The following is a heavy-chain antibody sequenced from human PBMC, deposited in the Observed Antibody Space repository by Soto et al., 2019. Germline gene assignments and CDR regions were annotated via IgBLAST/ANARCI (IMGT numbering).Heavy chain of an antibody. D-gene: IGHD2-21*01. CDR1: GASISSYY. J-gene: IGHJ4*02. V-gene: IGHV4-59*01. CDR3: ARDRSDDGGEWHFAY. Sequence: PSVTLSLTCTVSGASISSYYWSWIRQPPGKGLEWIGYIYYSGSTNYNPSLKSRVTISVDTSKNQFSLKLSSVTAADTAVYYCARDRSDDGGEWHFAYWGQGTLVTGS. CDR2: IYYSGST.